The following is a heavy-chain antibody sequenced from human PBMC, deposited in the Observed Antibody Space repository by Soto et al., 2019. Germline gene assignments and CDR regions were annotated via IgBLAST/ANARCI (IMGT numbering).Heavy chain of an antibody. J-gene: IGHJ5*02. CDR2: IYHSGST. D-gene: IGHD3-22*01. V-gene: IGHV4-4*02. CDR1: GGSISSSNW. Sequence: QVQLQESGPGLVKPSGTLSLTCAVSGGSISSSNWWSWVRQPPGKGLEWIGEIYHSGSTNYNPSLKRRVTISVDKSKNQFSLKLSSVTAADTAVYYCARPNYYDSSGYLLSWFDPWGQGTLVTVSS. CDR3: ARPNYYDSSGYLLSWFDP.